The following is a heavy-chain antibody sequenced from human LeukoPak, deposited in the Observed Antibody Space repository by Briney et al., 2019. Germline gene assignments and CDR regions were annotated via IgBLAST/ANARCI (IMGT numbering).Heavy chain of an antibody. D-gene: IGHD1-26*01. CDR2: IYYSGST. V-gene: IGHV4-39*01. CDR1: GDSTSSDRYY. J-gene: IGHJ4*02. Sequence: PSETLSLTCTISGDSTSSDRYYGGWVRQPPGKGLEWIGNIYYSGSTYYNPSLKSRVTMSVDMSKNQFFLKLNSVTAADTAVYYCARGRPYSGGYHLDYWGQGTLVTVSP. CDR3: ARGRPYSGGYHLDY.